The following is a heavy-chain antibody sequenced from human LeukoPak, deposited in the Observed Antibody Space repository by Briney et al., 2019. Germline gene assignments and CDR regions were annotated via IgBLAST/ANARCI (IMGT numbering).Heavy chain of an antibody. J-gene: IGHJ4*02. CDR1: GFTFDDYA. CDR2: IAWNSGNT. Sequence: GGSLRLSCAASGFTFDDYAMHWVRQAPGKGLEWVSGIAWNSGNTGFADSVKGRVTISRDNAENSLYLQVNSLAPEDTAFYFCAKDMNSYGSGSSYNPWGPFDSWGQGTLVTVSS. CDR3: AKDMNSYGSGSSYNPWGPFDS. D-gene: IGHD3-10*01. V-gene: IGHV3-9*01.